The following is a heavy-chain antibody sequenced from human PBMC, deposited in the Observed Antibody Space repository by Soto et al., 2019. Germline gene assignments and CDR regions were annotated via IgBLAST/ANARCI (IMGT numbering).Heavy chain of an antibody. CDR2: THASGST. Sequence: SETLSLTCAVYGESSSDYYWSWVRQPPGKGLEWIGETHASGSTNYNPSLKSRVTISVDTSKNQFSLKVSSVTAADTAVYYCARGEDRYKTGYWGQGTLVTVSS. CDR1: GESSSDYY. V-gene: IGHV4-34*01. CDR3: ARGEDRYKTGY. J-gene: IGHJ1*01. D-gene: IGHD5-12*01.